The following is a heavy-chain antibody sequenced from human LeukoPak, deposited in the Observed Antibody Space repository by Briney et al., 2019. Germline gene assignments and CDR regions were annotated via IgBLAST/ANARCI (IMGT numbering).Heavy chain of an antibody. Sequence: PGGSLRLSCAASGFTFSNYGMNWVRQAPGRGLEWVSGISGSGGSTYYADSVKGRFTISRDNSEYTLYLQVNSLRAEDTAIYYCAKKRVLVVPAADFDYWGQGTLVTVSS. V-gene: IGHV3-23*01. CDR2: ISGSGGST. J-gene: IGHJ4*02. CDR3: AKKRVLVVPAADFDY. D-gene: IGHD2-2*01. CDR1: GFTFSNYG.